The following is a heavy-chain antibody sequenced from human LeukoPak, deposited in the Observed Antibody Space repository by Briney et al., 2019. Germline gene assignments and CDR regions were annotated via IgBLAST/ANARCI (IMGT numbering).Heavy chain of an antibody. CDR2: ISGSGGST. J-gene: IGHJ4*02. D-gene: IGHD3-10*01. CDR1: GFTFSSYG. Sequence: QPGGSLRLSCAASGFTFSSYGMSWVRQAPGKGLEWVSAISGSGGSTYYADSVKGRFTISRDNSKNTLYLQMNSLRAEDTAVYYCARTSYGSGSYSDYWGQGTLVTVSS. CDR3: ARTSYGSGSYSDY. V-gene: IGHV3-23*01.